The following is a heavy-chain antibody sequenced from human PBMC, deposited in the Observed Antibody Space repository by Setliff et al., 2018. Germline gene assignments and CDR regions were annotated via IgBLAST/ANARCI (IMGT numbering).Heavy chain of an antibody. V-gene: IGHV1-69*13. J-gene: IGHJ4*02. Sequence: SVKVSCKASGGTFTTYAITWVRQAPGQGPEWMGGIIPMFGLPTYAQQFQGRVTIAADELSGMVYMELSSLTSEDTAMYYCARSGLGGSPQYFFDSWGQGTLVTVSS. CDR2: IIPMFGLP. D-gene: IGHD2-15*01. CDR1: GGTFTTYA. CDR3: ARSGLGGSPQYFFDS.